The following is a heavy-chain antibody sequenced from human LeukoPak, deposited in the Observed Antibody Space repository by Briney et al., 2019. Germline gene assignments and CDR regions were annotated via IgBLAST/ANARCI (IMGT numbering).Heavy chain of an antibody. J-gene: IGHJ4*02. Sequence: ASVKVSCKASGYTFTGYYMHWVRQAPGQGLEWMGRINPNSGGTNYAQKFQGRVTMTRDTSISTAYMELSRLRSDDTAVYYCARLRRDGYNPFDYWGQGTLVTVSS. CDR3: ARLRRDGYNPFDY. V-gene: IGHV1-2*06. CDR1: GYTFTGYY. CDR2: INPNSGGT. D-gene: IGHD5-24*01.